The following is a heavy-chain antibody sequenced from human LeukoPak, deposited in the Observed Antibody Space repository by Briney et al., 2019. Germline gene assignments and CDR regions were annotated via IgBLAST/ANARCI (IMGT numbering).Heavy chain of an antibody. Sequence: PSQTLSLTCTVSGGSISSGGYYWSWLRQHPGKGLEWIGYIYYSGSTYYNPSLKSRVTISVDTSKNQFSLKLSSVTAADTAVYYCARHTYYYDSSGPVYYYYYMDVWGKGTTVTVSS. D-gene: IGHD3-22*01. CDR1: GGSISSGGYY. CDR2: IYYSGST. J-gene: IGHJ6*03. V-gene: IGHV4-31*03. CDR3: ARHTYYYDSSGPVYYYYYMDV.